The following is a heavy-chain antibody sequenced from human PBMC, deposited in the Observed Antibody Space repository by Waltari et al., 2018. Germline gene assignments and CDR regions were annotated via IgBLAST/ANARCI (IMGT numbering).Heavy chain of an antibody. D-gene: IGHD6-13*01. CDR2: IKQDGSDK. J-gene: IGHJ4*02. CDR3: AREVGQLGFG. CDR1: GFTFRSYW. Sequence: EVQLVESGGGLVQPGGSLRLSCAASGFTFRSYWMSWVRQAPGKGLEWVATIKQDGSDKDYVDSVKGRFTISRDNAKNSLYLQMNSLRAEDTAVYYCAREVGQLGFGWGQGTLVTVSS. V-gene: IGHV3-7*01.